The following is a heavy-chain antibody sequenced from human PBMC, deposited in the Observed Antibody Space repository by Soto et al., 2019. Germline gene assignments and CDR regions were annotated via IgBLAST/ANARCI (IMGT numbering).Heavy chain of an antibody. J-gene: IGHJ6*02. CDR2: IYHSGST. V-gene: IGHV4-30-2*01. CDR1: GGSISSGGYS. CDR3: ARESNGVYYYGMDV. Sequence: PSETLSLTCAVSGGSISSGGYSWSWIRQPPGKGLEWIGYIYHSGSTYYNPSLKSRVTISVDRSKNQFSLKLSSVTAADTAVYYCARESNGVYYYGMDVWGQGTTVTVSS. D-gene: IGHD2-8*01.